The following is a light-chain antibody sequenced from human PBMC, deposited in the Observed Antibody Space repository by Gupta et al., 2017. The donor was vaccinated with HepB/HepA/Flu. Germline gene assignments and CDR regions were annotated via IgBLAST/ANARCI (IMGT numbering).Light chain of an antibody. V-gene: IGKV4-1*01. CDR1: QSVLYSSNNKNY. CDR2: WAS. J-gene: IGKJ2*04. CDR3: QQYYSTPRS. Sequence: DIVMTQSPDSLAVSLGEGANINCKSSQSVLYSSNNKNYLAWYQQKPGQPPKLLIYWASTRESGVPDRFSGSGSGTDFTLTISSLQAEDVAVYYCQQYYSTPRSFGQGTKLEIK.